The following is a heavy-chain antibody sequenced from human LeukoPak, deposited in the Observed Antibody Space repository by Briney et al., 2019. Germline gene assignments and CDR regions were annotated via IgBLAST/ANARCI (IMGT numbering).Heavy chain of an antibody. CDR3: ARDSSGWYWFDP. J-gene: IGHJ5*02. V-gene: IGHV1-18*01. CDR1: GGTFSSYA. D-gene: IGHD6-19*01. Sequence: ASVKVSCKASGGTFSSYAITWVRQAPGQGLEWMGWINGYNGNTNYAQKIQGRVSMTTDTSTNTAYMELRSLRSDDTAVYYCARDSSGWYWFDPWGQGTLVIVSS. CDR2: INGYNGNT.